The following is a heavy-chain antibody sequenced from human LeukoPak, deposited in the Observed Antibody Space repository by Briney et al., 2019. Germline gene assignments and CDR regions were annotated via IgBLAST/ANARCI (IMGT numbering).Heavy chain of an antibody. CDR1: GFTVSSYW. J-gene: IGHJ4*02. D-gene: IGHD3-22*01. CDR2: INSYGSST. V-gene: IGHV3-74*01. CDR3: ARAYYDSSGYPLWVD. Sequence: GGSLRLSCAASGFTVSSYWMRWVRHAPGKGRGWVSRINSYGSSTSYADSVKGRFTISRDNAKNTLYLQMNSLRAEDTAVYYCARAYYDSSGYPLWVDWGQGTLVTVSS.